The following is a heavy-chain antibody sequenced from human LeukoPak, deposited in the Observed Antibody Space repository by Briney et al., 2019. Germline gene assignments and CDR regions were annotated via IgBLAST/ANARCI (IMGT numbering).Heavy chain of an antibody. V-gene: IGHV3-23*01. D-gene: IGHD6-19*01. CDR3: AKSSSRLYYYYGMDV. CDR2: ISGSGGST. Sequence: GGSLRLSCAASGFTFSSYAMSWVRQAPGKGLGWVSAISGSGGSTYYADSVKGRFTISRDNSKNTLYLQMNGLRAEDTAVYFCAKSSSRLYYYYGMDVWGQGTTVTVSS. CDR1: GFTFSSYA. J-gene: IGHJ6*02.